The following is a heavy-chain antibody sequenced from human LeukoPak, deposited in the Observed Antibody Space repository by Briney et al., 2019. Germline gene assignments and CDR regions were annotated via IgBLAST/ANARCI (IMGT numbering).Heavy chain of an antibody. CDR2: INHSGST. CDR1: GGSFSGYY. Sequence: SETLSLTCAVYGGSFSGYYWSWIRQPPGKGLEWIGEINHSGSTNYNPSLKSRVTISVDTSKNQFSLKLSSVTAADAAVYYCARGPTMVRGVINRWFDPWGQRTLVTVSS. J-gene: IGHJ5*02. CDR3: ARGPTMVRGVINRWFDP. D-gene: IGHD3-10*01. V-gene: IGHV4-34*01.